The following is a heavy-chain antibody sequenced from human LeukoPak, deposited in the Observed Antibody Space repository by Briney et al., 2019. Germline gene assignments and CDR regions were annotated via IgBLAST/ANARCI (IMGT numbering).Heavy chain of an antibody. CDR3: ARDDRIVVVPAADPYYYYYGMDV. J-gene: IGHJ6*02. D-gene: IGHD2-2*01. CDR1: GFTFSSYS. CDR2: ISSSSSYI. V-gene: IGHV3-21*01. Sequence: GGSLRFSCAASGFTFSSYSMNWVRQAPGKGLEWVSSISSSSSYIYYADSVKGRFTISRDNAKNSLYLQMNSLRAEDTAVYYCARDDRIVVVPAADPYYYYYGMDVWGQGTTVTVSS.